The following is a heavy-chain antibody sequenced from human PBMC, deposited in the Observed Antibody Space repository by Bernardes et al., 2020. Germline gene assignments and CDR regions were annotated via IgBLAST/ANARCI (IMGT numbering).Heavy chain of an antibody. D-gene: IGHD2-15*01. CDR2: INPNSGGT. CDR3: ATSMDIVVVVAATGSDY. J-gene: IGHJ4*02. V-gene: IGHV1-2*06. CDR1: GYTFTGYY. Sequence: ASVKVSCKASGYTFTGYYMHWVRQAPGQGLEWMGRINPNSGGTNYAQKFQGRVTMTRDTSISTAYMELSRLRSDDTAVYYCATSMDIVVVVAATGSDYWGQGTLVTVSS.